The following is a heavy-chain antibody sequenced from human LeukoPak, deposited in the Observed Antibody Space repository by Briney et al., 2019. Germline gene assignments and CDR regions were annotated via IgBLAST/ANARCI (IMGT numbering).Heavy chain of an antibody. CDR1: GGSISSGGYY. D-gene: IGHD2-2*01. CDR2: IYYSGST. Sequence: PSETLSLTCTVSGGSISSGGYYWSWIRQHPGKGLEWIGYIYYSGSTYYNPSLKSRVTISVDASKNQFSLKLSSVTAAGTAVYYCARAIVVVPAAHFDYWGQGTLVTVSS. CDR3: ARAIVVVPAAHFDY. J-gene: IGHJ4*02. V-gene: IGHV4-31*03.